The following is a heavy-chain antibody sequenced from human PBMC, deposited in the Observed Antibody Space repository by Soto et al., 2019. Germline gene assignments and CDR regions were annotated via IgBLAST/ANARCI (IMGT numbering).Heavy chain of an antibody. CDR3: TRTALFMPTFDS. CDR1: GFTLSDYA. V-gene: IGHV3-33*01. J-gene: IGHJ4*02. D-gene: IGHD2-2*01. Sequence: GRSMRLSCAASGFTLSDYAMHRVSMARGKGLEWVAFIWHDGSKQYYADSVKGRFTISRDNSKNTLYLQMNSLRAEVTAFYYCTRTALFMPTFDSWRPGTLVTVSS. CDR2: IWHDGSKQ.